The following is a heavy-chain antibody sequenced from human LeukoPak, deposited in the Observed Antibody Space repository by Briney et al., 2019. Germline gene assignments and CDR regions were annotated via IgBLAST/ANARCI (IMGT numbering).Heavy chain of an antibody. CDR1: GFTFSDYF. CDR3: ATSRVFDY. J-gene: IGHJ4*02. V-gene: IGHV3-11*04. CDR2: INSAGDNI. Sequence: PGGSLRLSCVASGFTFSDYFMSWIRQAPGKGLEWLSFINSAGDNIYYADSVKGRFTVSRDNAKKTLYLEMNSLRMEDTAIYYCATSRVFDYWGQGTLVTVSS.